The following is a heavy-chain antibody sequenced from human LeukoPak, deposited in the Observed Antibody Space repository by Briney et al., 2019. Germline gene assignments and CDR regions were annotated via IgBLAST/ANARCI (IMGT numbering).Heavy chain of an antibody. V-gene: IGHV1-2*02. CDR3: ARDGQQLVQDY. D-gene: IGHD6-13*01. J-gene: IGHJ4*02. CDR2: INPNSGGT. CDR1: GNTFTMYY. Sequence: GASVKVSCKASGNTFTMYYIHWVRQAPGQGLEWMGWINPNSGGTNYAQKFQGRVTMTRDTSISTAYMELSRLSSDDTAVYYCARDGQQLVQDYWGQGTLVTVSS.